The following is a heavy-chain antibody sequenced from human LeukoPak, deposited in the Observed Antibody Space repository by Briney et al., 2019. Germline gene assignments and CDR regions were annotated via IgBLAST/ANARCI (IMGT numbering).Heavy chain of an antibody. J-gene: IGHJ4*02. V-gene: IGHV4-59*01. CDR3: ARDIAEYYDRGFDY. CDR1: GGSISSYY. Sequence: SETLSLTCTVSGGSISSYYWSWIRQPPGKGLEWIGYIYYSGSTNYNPSLKSRVTISVDTSKNQFSLKLSSVTAADTAVYYCARDIAEYYDRGFDYWGQGTLVIVSS. D-gene: IGHD3-22*01. CDR2: IYYSGST.